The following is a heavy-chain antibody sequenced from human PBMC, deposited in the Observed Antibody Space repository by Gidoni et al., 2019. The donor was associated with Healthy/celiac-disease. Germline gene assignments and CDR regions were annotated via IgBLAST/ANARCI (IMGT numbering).Heavy chain of an antibody. CDR1: GFTCSDDY. D-gene: IGHD5-12*01. CDR3: ARSGWDGYNYWASGVFDY. V-gene: IGHV3-11*01. Sequence: QVQLVESGGGLVKPGGALRRSCAASGFTCSDDYRSWIRQAPGKGLEWVSYISSSGSTIYYADSVKGRFTISRDNAKNSLYLQMNSLRAEDTAVYYCARSGWDGYNYWASGVFDYWGQGTLVTVSS. J-gene: IGHJ4*02. CDR2: ISSSGSTI.